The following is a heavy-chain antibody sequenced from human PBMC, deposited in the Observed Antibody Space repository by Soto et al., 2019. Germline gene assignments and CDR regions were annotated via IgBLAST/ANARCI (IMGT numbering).Heavy chain of an antibody. CDR3: ARDGLYDSSGYYYGWDYYYGMDV. CDR1: GFTFSRYG. V-gene: IGHV3-33*01. D-gene: IGHD3-22*01. CDR2: IWYDGSNK. J-gene: IGHJ6*02. Sequence: PGGSLTLSCAASGFTFSRYGMHWIRQAPDKGLEGVAVIWYDGSNKYYADSVKGRFTISRDNSKNTLYLQMNSLRAEDTAVYYCARDGLYDSSGYYYGWDYYYGMDVWGQGTTVTVSS.